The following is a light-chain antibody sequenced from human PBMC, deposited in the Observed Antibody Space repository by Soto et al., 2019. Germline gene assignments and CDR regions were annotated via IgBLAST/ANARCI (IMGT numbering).Light chain of an antibody. Sequence: DIQMTQSPSTLSSSVSDRVSTSCRASQNIDRWLAWYQWRPGKAPKSLIYDASNLESAVPSRFSGSGSGTDFTFTISSLQPEDIATYYCQQYDSFPRTFGQGTKVDI. CDR3: QQYDSFPRT. V-gene: IGKV1-5*01. J-gene: IGKJ1*01. CDR2: DAS. CDR1: QNIDRW.